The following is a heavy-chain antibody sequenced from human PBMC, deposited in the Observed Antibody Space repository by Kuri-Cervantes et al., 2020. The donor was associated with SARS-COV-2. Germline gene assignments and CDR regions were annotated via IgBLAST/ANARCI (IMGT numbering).Heavy chain of an antibody. CDR3: ARDRDLAGGMDV. D-gene: IGHD6-13*01. CDR1: GDSASSNSAA. V-gene: IGHV6-1*01. J-gene: IGHJ6*02. CDR2: TFYRSKWYN. Sequence: SQTLSLTCAIPGDSASSNSAAWNWIRQSPSRGLEWLGRTFYRSKWYNDYAVSVKSRITINPDTSKNQFSLQLNSVTPEDTAVYYCARDRDLAGGMDVWGQGTTVTVSS.